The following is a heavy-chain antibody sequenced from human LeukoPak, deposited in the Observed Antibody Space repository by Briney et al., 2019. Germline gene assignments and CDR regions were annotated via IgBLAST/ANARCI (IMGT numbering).Heavy chain of an antibody. CDR3: ARDRAMPTAPGYWFDP. CDR1: GDSITTYF. J-gene: IGHJ5*02. Sequence: SETLSLTCTVSGDSITTYFWSWIRQPPGKGLEWIGYIYYSGTTNYNTSLKSRVTISVDTSKSQVSLKLSSVTAADTAVYYCARDRAMPTAPGYWFDPWGQGTLVTVSS. CDR2: IYYSGTT. D-gene: IGHD2-2*01. V-gene: IGHV4-59*01.